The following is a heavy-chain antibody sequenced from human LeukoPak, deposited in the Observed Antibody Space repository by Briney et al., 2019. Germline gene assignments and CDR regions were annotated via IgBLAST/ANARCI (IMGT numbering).Heavy chain of an antibody. CDR1: GYTFTSYG. J-gene: IGHJ4*02. D-gene: IGHD3-22*01. CDR2: TSAYNGNT. Sequence: ASVKVSCKASGYTFTSYGISWVRQAPGHGLECMGWTSAYNGNTNYAQKLQGRVTMTTDTSTSTAYMELRSLRSDDTAVYYCARGSHYYDSSGYYYVEDYWGQGTLVTVSS. CDR3: ARGSHYYDSSGYYYVEDY. V-gene: IGHV1-18*01.